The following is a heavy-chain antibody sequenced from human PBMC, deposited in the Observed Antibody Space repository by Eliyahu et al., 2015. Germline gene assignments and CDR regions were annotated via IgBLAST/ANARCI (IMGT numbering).Heavy chain of an antibody. J-gene: IGHJ4*02. V-gene: IGHV4-38-2*02. CDR2: IYHSGST. CDR3: ARAMVRGVNFDY. Sequence: QPPGKGLEWIGSIYHSGSTYYNPSLKSRVTISVDTSKNQFSLKLSSVTAADTAVYYCARAMVRGVNFDYWGQGTLVTVSS. D-gene: IGHD3-10*01.